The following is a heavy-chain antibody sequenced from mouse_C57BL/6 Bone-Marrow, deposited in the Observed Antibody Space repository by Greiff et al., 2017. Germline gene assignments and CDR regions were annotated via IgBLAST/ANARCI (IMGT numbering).Heavy chain of an antibody. D-gene: IGHD1-1*01. CDR1: GFNITDDY. J-gene: IGHJ4*01. CDR3: TTCYYGSRDAMDY. V-gene: IGHV14-4*01. CDR2: IDPANGDT. Sequence: VQLQQSGAELVRPGASVKLSCTASGFNITDDYMHWVKQRPVQGLEWIGWIDPANGDTEYNPKFQGKATITADTSSSTAYMQLSSLTSEDTAVYYCTTCYYGSRDAMDYWGQGTTVTVSS.